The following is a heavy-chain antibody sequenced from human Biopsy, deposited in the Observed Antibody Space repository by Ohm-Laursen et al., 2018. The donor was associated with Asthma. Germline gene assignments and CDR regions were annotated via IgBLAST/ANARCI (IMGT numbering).Heavy chain of an antibody. CDR3: ARDAAAAGESYYYYYGMDV. D-gene: IGHD6-13*01. V-gene: IGHV1-2*04. CDR2: INTNSGGT. J-gene: IGHJ6*02. CDR1: GYTFTGYY. Sequence: SVKASCKASGYTFTGYYMHWVRQAPGQGLEWMGWINTNSGGTNYAQKFQGWVTMTRDTSISTAYMELSRLRSEDTAVYYCARDAAAAGESYYYYYGMDVWGQGTTVTVSS.